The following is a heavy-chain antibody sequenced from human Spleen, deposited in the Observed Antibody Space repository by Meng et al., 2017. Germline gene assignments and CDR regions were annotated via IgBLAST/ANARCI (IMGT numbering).Heavy chain of an antibody. V-gene: IGHV3-23*01. CDR1: GFTLTNYA. CDR2: ISGSGIKT. CDR3: AKGFYG. J-gene: IGHJ5*02. Sequence: GESLKISCAASGFTLTNYAMNWVRQGPGKGLDWVSGISGSGIKTHYADFVKGRFTISRDNSRNTLYLQMNSLRAEDTAIYYCAKGFYGWGQGTLVTVSS.